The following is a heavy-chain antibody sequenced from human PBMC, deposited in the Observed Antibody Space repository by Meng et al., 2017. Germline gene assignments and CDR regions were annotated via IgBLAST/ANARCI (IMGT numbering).Heavy chain of an antibody. CDR1: GFSLSTSGMC. CDR3: ARISEAYSSGWCFDY. D-gene: IGHD6-19*01. CDR2: IDWDDDK. J-gene: IGHJ4*02. V-gene: IGHV2-70*01. Sequence: SGPTLVKPTQTLTLTCTFSGFSLSTSGMCVSWIRQPPGKALEWLALIDWDDDKYYSTSLKTRLTISKDTSKNQVVLTMTNMDPVDTATYYCARISEAYSSGWCFDYWGQGTLVTVSS.